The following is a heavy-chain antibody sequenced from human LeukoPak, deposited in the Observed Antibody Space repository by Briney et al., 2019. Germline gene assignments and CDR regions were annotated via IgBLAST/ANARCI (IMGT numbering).Heavy chain of an antibody. D-gene: IGHD3-3*01. CDR3: AKDLGSTIFGVVTLDY. Sequence: GGSLRLSCAASGFTFSSYWMSWVRQAPGKGLEWVSAISGSGGSTYYADSVKGRFTISRDNSKNTLYLQMNSLRAEDTAVYYCAKDLGSTIFGVVTLDYWGQGTLVTVSS. V-gene: IGHV3-23*01. CDR2: ISGSGGST. J-gene: IGHJ4*02. CDR1: GFTFSSYW.